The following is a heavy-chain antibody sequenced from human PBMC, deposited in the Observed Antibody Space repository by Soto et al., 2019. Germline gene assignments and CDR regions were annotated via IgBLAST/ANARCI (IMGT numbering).Heavy chain of an antibody. Sequence: SVKVSCKASGGTFSSYAISWVRQAPGQGLEWMGGIIPIFGTANYAQKFQGRVTITADESTSTAYMELSSLRSEDTAVYYCARAGRRGGFGELFLRGLDWFDPWGQGALVTVSS. J-gene: IGHJ5*02. CDR3: ARAGRRGGFGELFLRGLDWFDP. CDR2: IIPIFGTA. D-gene: IGHD3-10*01. V-gene: IGHV1-69*13. CDR1: GGTFSSYA.